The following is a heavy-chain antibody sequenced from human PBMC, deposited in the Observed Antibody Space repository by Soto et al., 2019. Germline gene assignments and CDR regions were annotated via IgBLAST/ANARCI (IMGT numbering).Heavy chain of an antibody. J-gene: IGHJ4*02. CDR3: ARQISFVCDS. D-gene: IGHD3-16*01. CDR1: GYKLGSAW. CDR2: IKPGTSDI. V-gene: IGHV5-51*01. Sequence: PGKSLKISCEGAGYKLGSAWIGWVRRKPGKGLEWMGIIKPGTSDIRYSPSFRGQVTISADEAANTAFLQWSSLKTSDTAIYYCARQISFVCDSWGQGTLVTVSS.